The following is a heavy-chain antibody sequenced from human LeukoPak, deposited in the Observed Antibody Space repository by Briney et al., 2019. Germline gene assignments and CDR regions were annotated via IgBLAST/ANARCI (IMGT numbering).Heavy chain of an antibody. D-gene: IGHD3-10*01. CDR3: ARSYSYGSGSYGFDI. CDR2: IKQDGSEK. J-gene: IGHJ3*02. V-gene: IGHV3-7*01. Sequence: GGSLRLSCAASGFTFSSYAMHWVRQAPGKGLEWVANIKQDGSEKYYVDSVKGRFTISRDNAKNTLYLQMNSLRAEDTAVYYCARSYSYGSGSYGFDIWGQGTMVTVSS. CDR1: GFTFSSYA.